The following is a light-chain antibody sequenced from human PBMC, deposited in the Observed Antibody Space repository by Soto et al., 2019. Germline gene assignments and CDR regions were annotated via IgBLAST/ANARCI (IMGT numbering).Light chain of an antibody. Sequence: DTQMTQSPSILSASVGDRVTITCRASQSINTWLAWYQQKPGKAPKVLIYKASTLQSGVPSRFSGSGSGTEFPLTISSLQPDDFATYYCQQYTNYWTFGQGTKVEIK. V-gene: IGKV1-5*03. CDR2: KAS. CDR3: QQYTNYWT. CDR1: QSINTW. J-gene: IGKJ1*01.